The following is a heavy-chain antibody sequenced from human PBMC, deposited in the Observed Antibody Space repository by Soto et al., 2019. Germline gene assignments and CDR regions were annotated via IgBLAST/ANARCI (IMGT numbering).Heavy chain of an antibody. J-gene: IGHJ4*02. CDR1: GITFTAYA. CDR2: ISGSGGST. Sequence: EVQLLESGGGLVQPGGSLRLSCAASGITFTAYAMSWVRQAPGKGLEWVSSISGSGGSTYYAASVKGRLTISRDNSKNTLYLQMNSLRAKDTAIYYCATIIIPAATNFYWGQGTLVTVSS. V-gene: IGHV3-23*01. D-gene: IGHD2-2*01. CDR3: ATIIIPAATNFY.